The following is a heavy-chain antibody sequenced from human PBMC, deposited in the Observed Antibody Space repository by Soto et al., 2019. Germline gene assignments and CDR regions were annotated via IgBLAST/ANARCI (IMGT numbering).Heavy chain of an antibody. Sequence: EVQLVESGGGLVQPGGSLRLSCAASGFTFSSYSMNWVRQAPGKGLEWVSYISSSSSTIYYADSVKGRFTISRDNAKNSLYLQMNSLRAEDTAVYYCARIPEPSPVVNYYYYMDVWGKGTTVTVSS. V-gene: IGHV3-48*01. D-gene: IGHD2-21*01. CDR3: ARIPEPSPVVNYYYYMDV. J-gene: IGHJ6*03. CDR1: GFTFSSYS. CDR2: ISSSSSTI.